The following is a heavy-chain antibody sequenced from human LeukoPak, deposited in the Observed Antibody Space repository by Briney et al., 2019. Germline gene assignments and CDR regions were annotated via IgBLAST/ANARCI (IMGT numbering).Heavy chain of an antibody. CDR3: ARSSYSDRDGYQFDY. CDR1: GGSISSYY. Sequence: PSETLTLTCTVSGGSISSYYWSWVRQPPGKGLEWIAYINNSRSTNYNPALKSRVTISVDTSKSQFSLKLSSVTAADTAIYYCARSSYSDRDGYQFDYWGQGTLVTVSS. V-gene: IGHV4-59*08. D-gene: IGHD5-24*01. CDR2: INNSRST. J-gene: IGHJ4*02.